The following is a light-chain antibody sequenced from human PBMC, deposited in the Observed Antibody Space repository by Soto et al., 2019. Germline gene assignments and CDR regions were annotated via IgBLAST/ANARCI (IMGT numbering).Light chain of an antibody. J-gene: IGLJ1*01. Sequence: QSVLTQAASVTGTPRQSLTIVCNGTSSDVGGYNFVSWYQQHPGKAPKLMIYDVTIRPSGVSSRFSGSKSGNTASLTISGLQAEDEADYYCSSYTSSSTLVFGTGTKVTVL. CDR2: DVT. CDR3: SSYTSSSTLV. V-gene: IGLV2-14*01. CDR1: SSDVGGYNF.